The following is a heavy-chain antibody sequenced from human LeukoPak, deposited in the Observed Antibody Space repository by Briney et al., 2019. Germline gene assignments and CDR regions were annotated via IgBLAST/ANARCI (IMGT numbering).Heavy chain of an antibody. CDR2: ISSSSTTT. CDR1: EITFSRYS. CDR3: ALGWYAIDY. V-gene: IGHV3-48*04. D-gene: IGHD6-19*01. Sequence: PGGSLRLSCAVYEITFSRYSMNWVRQAPGKGLELVSYISSSSTTTYYADSVKGRFTISRDNARNLVYLEMHSLRAEDTAPYYCALGWYAIDYWGQGTLVTVSS. J-gene: IGHJ4*02.